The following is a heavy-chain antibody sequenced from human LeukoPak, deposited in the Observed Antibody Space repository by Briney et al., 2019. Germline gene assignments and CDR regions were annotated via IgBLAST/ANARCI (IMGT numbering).Heavy chain of an antibody. J-gene: IGHJ4*02. D-gene: IGHD3-10*01. V-gene: IGHV3-23*01. Sequence: PGGSLRLSCAASGFAFINYAMSWVRQAPGKGLEWVSGISGNGESTYYADAVKGRFTISRDNSRNTLYLQMNSLRAEDTAVYYCARDFWFGELRYYFDYWGQGTLVTVSS. CDR2: ISGNGEST. CDR1: GFAFINYA. CDR3: ARDFWFGELRYYFDY.